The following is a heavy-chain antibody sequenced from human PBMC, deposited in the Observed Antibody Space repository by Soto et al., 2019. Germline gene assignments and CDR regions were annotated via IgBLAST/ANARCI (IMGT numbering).Heavy chain of an antibody. CDR3: AGGVVPAANEEYYFDY. V-gene: IGHV1-69*01. CDR2: IIPIFGTA. CDR1: GDTFSSYA. Sequence: QVQLVQSGAEVKKPGSSVKVSCKASGDTFSSYAISWVRQAPGQGLEWMGGIIPIFGTANYAQKFQGRVTITADESTSTAYMDLSRLRSEDTAVYYCAGGVVPAANEEYYFDYWGQGTLVTVSS. D-gene: IGHD2-2*01. J-gene: IGHJ4*02.